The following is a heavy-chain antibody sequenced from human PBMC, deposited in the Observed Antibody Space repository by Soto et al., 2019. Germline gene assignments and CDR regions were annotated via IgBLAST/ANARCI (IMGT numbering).Heavy chain of an antibody. CDR3: ASGHDYYDSSGYYHAY. J-gene: IGHJ4*02. CDR2: IIPIFGTA. D-gene: IGHD3-22*01. V-gene: IGHV1-69*01. Sequence: QVQLVQSGAEVKKPGSSVKVSCKASGGTFSSYAISWVRQAPGQGLEWMGGIIPIFGTANYAQKFQGRVTITADESTSTAYMELSSLRSEDTAVYYCASGHDYYDSSGYYHAYWGQGPLVTVSS. CDR1: GGTFSSYA.